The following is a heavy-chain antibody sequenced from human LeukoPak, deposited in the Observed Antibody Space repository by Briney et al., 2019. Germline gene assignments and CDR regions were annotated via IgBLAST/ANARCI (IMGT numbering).Heavy chain of an antibody. CDR3: ARASGAYPSDFDY. CDR1: GFTFSSYT. Sequence: GGSLRLSCAASGFTFSSYTLQWVRQAPGKGLEWVAVISYDGSNKYYADSVKGRFTISRDNSKNTLDLQMNSLRPEDTAVYYCARASGAYPSDFDYWGQGTLVTVSS. D-gene: IGHD4/OR15-4a*01. CDR2: ISYDGSNK. J-gene: IGHJ4*02. V-gene: IGHV3-30-3*01.